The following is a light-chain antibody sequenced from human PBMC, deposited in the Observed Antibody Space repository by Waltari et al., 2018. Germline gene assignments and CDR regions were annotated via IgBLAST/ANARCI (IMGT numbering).Light chain of an antibody. CDR3: CSTDSSGDHWV. J-gene: IGLJ3*02. Sequence: SYELTQPPSVAVSPGQTARITCSGDALPIQYTSWYQQKSGQAPVLVIYEDTKRPSGIPERCAGSSSGTMSTLTSGGAQVDDDADYYCCSTDSSGDHWVFGGGTQLTVL. CDR1: ALPIQY. V-gene: IGLV3-10*01. CDR2: EDT.